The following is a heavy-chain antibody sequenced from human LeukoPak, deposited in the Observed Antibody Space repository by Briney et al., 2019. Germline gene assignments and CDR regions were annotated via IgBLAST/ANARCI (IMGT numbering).Heavy chain of an antibody. Sequence: SETLSLTCTVSDGSISSYYWSWIRQPPGKGLEWIGYIYYSGSTNYNPSLKSRVTISVDTSKNQFSLKLSSVTAADTAVYYCARGGRSSGWAFDYWGQGTLVTVSS. J-gene: IGHJ4*02. CDR2: IYYSGST. V-gene: IGHV4-59*01. CDR1: DGSISSYY. CDR3: ARGGRSSGWAFDY. D-gene: IGHD6-19*01.